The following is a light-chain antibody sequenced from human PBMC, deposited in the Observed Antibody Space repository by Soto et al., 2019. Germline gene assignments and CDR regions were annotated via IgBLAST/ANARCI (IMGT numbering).Light chain of an antibody. Sequence: QSVLTQPPSASGSPGQSVTISCTGTSSDVGGYNSVSWYQQHPGKAPKLMIYEVNKRPSGVPDRFSGSKSGNTASLTVSGLQADDEADYYCSSYAGSNNVLFGGGTKVIVL. CDR2: EVN. J-gene: IGLJ2*01. CDR3: SSYAGSNNVL. CDR1: SSDVGGYNS. V-gene: IGLV2-8*01.